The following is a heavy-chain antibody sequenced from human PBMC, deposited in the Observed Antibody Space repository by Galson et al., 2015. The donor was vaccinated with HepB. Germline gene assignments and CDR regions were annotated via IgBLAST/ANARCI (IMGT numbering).Heavy chain of an antibody. D-gene: IGHD5-18*01. CDR2: ISYDGSNK. CDR3: ARDVRGYSYGYYFDY. J-gene: IGHJ4*02. Sequence: SLRLSCAASGFTFSSYAMHWVRQAPGKGLEWVAVISYDGSNKYYADSVKGRFTISRDNSKNTLYLQMNSLRAEDTAVYYCARDVRGYSYGYYFDYWGQGTLVTVSS. V-gene: IGHV3-30-3*01. CDR1: GFTFSSYA.